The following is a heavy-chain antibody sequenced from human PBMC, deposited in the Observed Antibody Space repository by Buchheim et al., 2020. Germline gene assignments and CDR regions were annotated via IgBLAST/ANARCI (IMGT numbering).Heavy chain of an antibody. J-gene: IGHJ4*02. V-gene: IGHV3-21*01. CDR2: ISSSSSYI. CDR1: GFTFSSYS. CDR3: ARDPMTTVTTRTFDY. Sequence: EVQLVESGGGLVKPGGSLRLSCAASGFTFSSYSMNWVRQAPGKGLEWVSSISSSSSYIYYADSVKGRFTISRDHAKNSLYLQMNSLRAEDTAVYYCARDPMTTVTTRTFDYWGQGTL. D-gene: IGHD4-17*01.